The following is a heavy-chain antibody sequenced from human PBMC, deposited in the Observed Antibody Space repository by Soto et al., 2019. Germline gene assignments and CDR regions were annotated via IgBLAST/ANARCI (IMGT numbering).Heavy chain of an antibody. CDR3: ARDRGGITVAANPLGEWFDP. J-gene: IGHJ5*02. CDR2: MSQGGTT. CDR1: GVSIANFF. D-gene: IGHD6-19*01. Sequence: SETLSLTCTVSGVSIANFFWSWIRQPPGKGLEWIGYMSQGGTTTYNPSLKGRATISVDTSKNQLSLKLTSVTAADTAMYYCARDRGGITVAANPLGEWFDPWGLGTLVTVSS. V-gene: IGHV4-59*08.